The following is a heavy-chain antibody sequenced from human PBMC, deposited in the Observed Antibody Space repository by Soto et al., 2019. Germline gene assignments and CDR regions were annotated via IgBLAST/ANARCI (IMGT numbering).Heavy chain of an antibody. J-gene: IGHJ6*02. CDR3: ATSVGRAPTGEDGMDV. CDR1: GFNYNTYW. Sequence: PGGSLRLSCAASGFNYNTYWMYWVRQAPGKGLEWVANIDTDGSRKNYVDSVKGRFIISRDNAKNSLFLQINSLKFEDPAVYYCATSVGRAPTGEDGMDVWGQGTSVTFSS. V-gene: IGHV3-7*03. CDR2: IDTDGSRK. D-gene: IGHD2-8*02.